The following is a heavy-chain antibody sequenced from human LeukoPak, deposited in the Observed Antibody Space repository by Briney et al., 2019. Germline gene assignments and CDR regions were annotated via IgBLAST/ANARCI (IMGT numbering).Heavy chain of an antibody. V-gene: IGHV4-4*07. D-gene: IGHD3-22*01. J-gene: IGHJ4*02. CDR1: GVSIRSYY. Sequence: PSETLSLTCTVSGVSIRSYYWSWIRQPAGKGLEWIGRFHTSGSTNYNPSLKSRVTMSVDTSKNQFSLKLSSVTAADTAVYSCARDTYYYDSSGYYYFDYWGQGTLVTVSS. CDR2: FHTSGST. CDR3: ARDTYYYDSSGYYYFDY.